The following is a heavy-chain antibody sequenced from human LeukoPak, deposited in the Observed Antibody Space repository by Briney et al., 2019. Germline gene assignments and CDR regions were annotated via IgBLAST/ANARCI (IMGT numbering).Heavy chain of an antibody. V-gene: IGHV3-21*01. CDR3: ARDCPPPETDYMDV. CDR1: GLTFSSYS. Sequence: GGSLRLSCAASGLTFSSYSMNWVRQAPGKGLEWVSSISSSSSYIYYADSVKGRFTISRDNAKNSLYLQMNSLRAEDTAVYYCARDCPPPETDYMDVWGKGTTVTVSS. CDR2: ISSSSSYI. J-gene: IGHJ6*03. D-gene: IGHD2-21*02.